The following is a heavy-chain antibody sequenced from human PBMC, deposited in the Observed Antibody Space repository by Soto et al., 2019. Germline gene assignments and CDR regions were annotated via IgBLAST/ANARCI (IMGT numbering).Heavy chain of an antibody. Sequence: QITLKESGPTLVKPTQTLTLACTFSGFSLSTSGVGVGWIRQPPGKALEWLALIYWDDDKRYSPSLKSRLTITKDTAKNQVVLTMTNRDPLDTATYYCARDRGGYYGLDYWGQGTLVTVSS. V-gene: IGHV2-5*02. CDR2: IYWDDDK. CDR3: ARDRGGYYGLDY. J-gene: IGHJ4*02. D-gene: IGHD3-22*01. CDR1: GFSLSTSGVG.